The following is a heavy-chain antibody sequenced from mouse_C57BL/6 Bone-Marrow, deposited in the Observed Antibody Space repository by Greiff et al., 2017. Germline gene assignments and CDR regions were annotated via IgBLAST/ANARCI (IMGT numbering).Heavy chain of an antibody. J-gene: IGHJ4*01. CDR3: ARMRYFYAMDY. CDR2: SYPRSGNT. V-gene: IGHV1-81*01. Sequence: QVQLKESGAELARPGASVKLSCKASGYTFTSYGISWVKQRTGQGLEWIGESYPRSGNTYYNEKFKGKATLTADKSSSTAYMELRSLTSGDSAVYFCARMRYFYAMDYWGQGTSVTVSS. CDR1: GYTFTSYG.